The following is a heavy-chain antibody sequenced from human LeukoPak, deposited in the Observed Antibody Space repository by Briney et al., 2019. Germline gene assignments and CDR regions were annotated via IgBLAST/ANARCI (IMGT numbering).Heavy chain of an antibody. CDR1: GGSISSSIYF. V-gene: IGHV4-39*01. Sequence: SETLSLTCAVSGGSISSSIYFWGWIRQPPGKGLEWIGSIHYSGSTYHGPSLKSLVTVSLDASKNQFSLKLSSVTATDTAVYYCARQLYSSGSYYAPMDVWGKGTTVTISS. CDR3: ARQLYSSGSYYAPMDV. D-gene: IGHD3-10*01. CDR2: IHYSGST. J-gene: IGHJ6*03.